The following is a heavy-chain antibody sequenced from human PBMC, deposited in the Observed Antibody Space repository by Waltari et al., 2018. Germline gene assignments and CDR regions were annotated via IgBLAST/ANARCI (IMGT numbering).Heavy chain of an antibody. Sequence: EVQLVESGGGLVQPGGSLRLSCVASGFTFGSHWMSWVRQAPEKGLDWVADIKQDGTQQYYVDSVKGRFTVSRDNHKNSLFLQMNSLRAEDTAVYYCARALPGEITVYDYWAQGALVTVSS. CDR3: ARALPGEITVYDY. CDR1: GFTFGSHW. D-gene: IGHD3-10*01. CDR2: IKQDGTQQ. V-gene: IGHV3-7*01. J-gene: IGHJ4*02.